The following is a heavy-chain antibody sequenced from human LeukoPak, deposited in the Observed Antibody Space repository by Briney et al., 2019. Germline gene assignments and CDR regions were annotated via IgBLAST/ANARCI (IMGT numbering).Heavy chain of an antibody. CDR1: GFTFSIYW. Sequence: PGGSLRLSCAASGFTFSIYWMTWVRQAPGKGLEWVANIKEDGSEKYYVGSVKGRFTISRDNAKTSLYLQMNSLRTEDTAVYYCASGRGGSYWGQGTLVTVSS. V-gene: IGHV3-7*01. CDR2: IKEDGSEK. D-gene: IGHD1-26*01. CDR3: ASGRGGSY. J-gene: IGHJ4*02.